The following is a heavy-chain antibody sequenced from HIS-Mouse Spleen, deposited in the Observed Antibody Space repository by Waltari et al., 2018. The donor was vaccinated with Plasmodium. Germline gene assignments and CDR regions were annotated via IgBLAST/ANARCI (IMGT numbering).Heavy chain of an antibody. CDR2: INHSGST. J-gene: IGHJ2*01. D-gene: IGHD3-3*01. CDR3: ARVTSSGVYWYFDL. CDR1: GGSFRVYY. Sequence: QVQLQQWGAGLLKPSETLSLTCAVYGGSFRVYYWTWIRQPSGKGLEWIGEINHSGSTNYNPSLKSRVTISVDTSKNQFSLKLSSVTAADTAVYYCARVTSSGVYWYFDLWGRGTLVTVSS. V-gene: IGHV4-34*01.